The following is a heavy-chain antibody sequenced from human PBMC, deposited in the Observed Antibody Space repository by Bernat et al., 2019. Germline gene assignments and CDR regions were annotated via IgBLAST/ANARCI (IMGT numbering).Heavy chain of an antibody. V-gene: IGHV4-38-2*02. CDR1: GGSISSGYY. Sequence: QVHLQESGPGLVKPSETLSLTCTVSGGSISSGYYWGWIRQPPGKGLEWIGSIYHSGSTYYNPSLKSRVTISVDTSKNQFSLKLSSVTAADTAVYYCARDFIAVAGSPGYWGQGTLVTVSS. CDR3: ARDFIAVAGSPGY. J-gene: IGHJ4*02. CDR2: IYHSGST. D-gene: IGHD6-19*01.